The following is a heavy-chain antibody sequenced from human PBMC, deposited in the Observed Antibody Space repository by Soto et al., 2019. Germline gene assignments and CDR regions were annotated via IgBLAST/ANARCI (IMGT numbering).Heavy chain of an antibody. CDR2: IYHSGST. CDR3: ARDKTGIAAAGGYYYYGMDV. J-gene: IGHJ6*02. CDR1: GGSISSSNW. V-gene: IGHV4-4*02. D-gene: IGHD6-13*01. Sequence: QVQLQESGPGLVKPSGTLSLTCAVSGGSISSSNWWSWVRQPPGKGLEWIGEIYHSGSTNYNPSLKSRVTISVDKSTNQFSLKLSSVTAADTSVYYCARDKTGIAAAGGYYYYGMDVWGQGTTVTVSS.